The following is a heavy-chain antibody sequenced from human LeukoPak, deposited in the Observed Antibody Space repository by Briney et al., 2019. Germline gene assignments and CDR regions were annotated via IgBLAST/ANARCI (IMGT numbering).Heavy chain of an antibody. J-gene: IGHJ6*02. V-gene: IGHV1-2*02. CDR2: INPQTGFT. CDR3: ARDQADNYYALDV. D-gene: IGHD5-24*01. CDR1: GYSFTGYY. Sequence: ASVKVSCNASGYSFTGYYLHWVRQAPGQGLEWMGWINPQTGFTTIAQKFQGRVTMTMDTSISTIYMEMNSLRSDDTATFYCARDQADNYYALDVWGQGTSLVVSS.